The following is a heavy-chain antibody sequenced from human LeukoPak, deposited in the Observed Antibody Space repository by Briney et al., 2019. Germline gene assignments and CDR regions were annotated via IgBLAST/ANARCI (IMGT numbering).Heavy chain of an antibody. CDR3: AKIPGFGVVFDAFDI. V-gene: IGHV3-30*18. D-gene: IGHD3-3*01. CDR2: ISYDGSNK. Sequence: PGGSLRLSCAASGFTFSSYGMHWVRQAPGKGLEWVAVISYDGSNKYYADSVKGRFTISRDNSKNTLYLQMNSLRAEDTAVYYCAKIPGFGVVFDAFDIWGQGTMVTVSS. CDR1: GFTFSSYG. J-gene: IGHJ3*02.